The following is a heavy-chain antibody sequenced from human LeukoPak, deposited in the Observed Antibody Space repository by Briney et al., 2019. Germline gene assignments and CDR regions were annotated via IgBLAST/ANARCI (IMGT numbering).Heavy chain of an antibody. J-gene: IGHJ5*02. Sequence: SETLSLTCTVSGGSISSYYWSWLRQPPGKGLEWIGYIYYSGRTNYNPSLKSRITISDATSKNQFSLKLSSVTAADTAVYYCARSDPVAGTDNWFDPWGQGTLVTVSS. D-gene: IGHD6-19*01. CDR1: GGSISSYY. CDR3: ARSDPVAGTDNWFDP. V-gene: IGHV4-59*01. CDR2: IYYSGRT.